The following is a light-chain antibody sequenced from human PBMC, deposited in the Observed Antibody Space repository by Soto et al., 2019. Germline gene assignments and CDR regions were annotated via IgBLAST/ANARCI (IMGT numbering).Light chain of an antibody. CDR1: QSVTTS. CDR2: GAS. CDR3: QQYGSSPRT. J-gene: IGKJ1*01. Sequence: EIVLTQSPDTLSLSPGERATLSCRASQSVTTSLAWYQQKPGQAPRLLISGASSRATGIPDRFTGSGSGTDFTLTISRLEPEDFAVYYCQQYGSSPRTFGQGTKVDIK. V-gene: IGKV3-20*01.